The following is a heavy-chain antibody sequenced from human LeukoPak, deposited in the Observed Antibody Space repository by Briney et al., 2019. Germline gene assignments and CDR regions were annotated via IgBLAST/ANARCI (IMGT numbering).Heavy chain of an antibody. CDR2: IRGSDGLT. D-gene: IGHD5-12*01. Sequence: GGSLRLSCAASGFTFSSYAMTWVRQAPGKGRKCVSCIRGSDGLTYYADSVKGRFTISRDNSMNTLYLQMHTLRAEDTAVYYCAKGRVDSCYAAVDSWGQGTLVTVSP. CDR1: GFTFSSYA. J-gene: IGHJ4*02. V-gene: IGHV3-23*01. CDR3: AKGRVDSCYAAVDS.